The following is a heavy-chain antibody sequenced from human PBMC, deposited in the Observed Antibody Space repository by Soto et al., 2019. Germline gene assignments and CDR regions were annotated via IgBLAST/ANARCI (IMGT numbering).Heavy chain of an antibody. V-gene: IGHV4-4*02. CDR3: ANTRGLGLMDA. CDR1: CGSISSRNR. CDR2: VSHSGST. Sequence: QVHLLESGPGLVEPSGTLSLTCTVSCGSISSRNRWSWVRQSPGKGLEWIGEVSHSGSTNSNPSLKGRVTISLDKSNNQFSLNLESMTAAAAAVYFCANTRGLGLMDAWGKGTTVVVSS. J-gene: IGHJ6*03. D-gene: IGHD2-2*01.